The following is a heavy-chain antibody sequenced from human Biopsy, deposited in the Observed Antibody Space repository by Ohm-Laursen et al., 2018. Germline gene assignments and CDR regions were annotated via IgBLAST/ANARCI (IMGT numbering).Heavy chain of an antibody. Sequence: TLSLTCAVSGDSISNDYWSWIRQSAGQGLEWIGRIHNSGSTNHNLSLKSRVTMSVDTSKNQFSLKLRSVTAADTAVYYCARGTGKYYVYGAFDIWGQGTMVTVSS. CDR3: ARGTGKYYVYGAFDI. D-gene: IGHD3/OR15-3a*01. CDR2: IHNSGST. J-gene: IGHJ3*02. CDR1: GDSISNDY. V-gene: IGHV4-4*07.